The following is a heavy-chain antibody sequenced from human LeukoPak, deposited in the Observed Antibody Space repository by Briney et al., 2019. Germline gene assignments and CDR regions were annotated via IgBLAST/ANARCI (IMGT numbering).Heavy chain of an antibody. CDR3: ARGVVPAAMGDAFDI. V-gene: IGHV1-8*03. J-gene: IGHJ3*02. CDR1: GYTFTSYD. Sequence: GASVKVSCKASGYTFTSYDINWVRQATGQGLEWMGWMNPNSGNTGYAQKFQGRDTITRNTSISTAYMELSSLRSEDTAVYYCARGVVPAAMGDAFDIWGQGTMVTVSS. D-gene: IGHD2-2*01. CDR2: MNPNSGNT.